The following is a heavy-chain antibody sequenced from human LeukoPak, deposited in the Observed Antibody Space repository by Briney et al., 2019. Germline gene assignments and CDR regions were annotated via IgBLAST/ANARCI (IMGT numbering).Heavy chain of an antibody. CDR1: GGSISSSSYY. Sequence: SETLSLTCTVSGGSISSSSYYLGWIRQPPGKGLEWIGSIYYSGSTYYNPSLKSRVTISVDTSKNQFSLKLSSVTAADTAVYYCARSQYSYGPFDPWGQGTLVTVSS. CDR2: IYYSGST. V-gene: IGHV4-39*01. CDR3: ARSQYSYGPFDP. D-gene: IGHD5-18*01. J-gene: IGHJ5*02.